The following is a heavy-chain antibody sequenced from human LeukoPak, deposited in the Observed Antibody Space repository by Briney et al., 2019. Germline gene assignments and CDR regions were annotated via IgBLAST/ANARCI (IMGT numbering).Heavy chain of an antibody. CDR1: GYTFTSYD. Sequence: ASVKVSCKASGYTFTSYDIDWVRQATGQGLEWMGWMNPNSGNTGYAQKFQGRVTMTRNSSISTAYMELSSLRSEDTAVYYCARGSRYCSSTSCYYLDYWGQGTLVTVSS. CDR3: ARGSRYCSSTSCYYLDY. J-gene: IGHJ4*02. D-gene: IGHD2-2*01. V-gene: IGHV1-8*01. CDR2: MNPNSGNT.